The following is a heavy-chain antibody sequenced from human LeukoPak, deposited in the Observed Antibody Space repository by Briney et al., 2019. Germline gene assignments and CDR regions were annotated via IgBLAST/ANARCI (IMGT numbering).Heavy chain of an antibody. J-gene: IGHJ5*02. CDR3: ARHGVGGSSSWRYNWFDP. V-gene: IGHV4-59*08. D-gene: IGHD6-13*01. CDR1: GASISSYY. Sequence: PSETLSLTCTVSGASISSYYWSWVRQPPGKGLEWIGYIYYSGSTNYNPSLKSRVTISVDTSKNLFSLRLTSVTAADTAVYYCARHGVGGSSSWRYNWFDPWGQGTLVTVSS. CDR2: IYYSGST.